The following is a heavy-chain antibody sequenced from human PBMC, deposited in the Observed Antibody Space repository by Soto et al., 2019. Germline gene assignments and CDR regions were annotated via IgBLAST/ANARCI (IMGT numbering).Heavy chain of an antibody. Sequence: RGESLKISCKGSGSSSSSRWISWVRQMPGKGLEWMGRIDPRDSYTSYSPSFQGHVTISVDKSINTVYLRWSSLKASDSAKYYCAGPGAGRIHINGYNGLDVWGQGTTVTVSS. J-gene: IGHJ6*02. D-gene: IGHD3-22*01. CDR3: AGPGAGRIHINGYNGLDV. V-gene: IGHV5-10-1*01. CDR1: GSSSSSRW. CDR2: IDPRDSYT.